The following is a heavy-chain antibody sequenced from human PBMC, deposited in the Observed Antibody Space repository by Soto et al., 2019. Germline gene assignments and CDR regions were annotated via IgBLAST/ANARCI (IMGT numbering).Heavy chain of an antibody. D-gene: IGHD3-22*01. Sequence: QVQLVQSGAELRKPGASVRVSCQASGYTFTSFGISWVRQARGQGLELVGWISGYNGDTACPQMAKGRFTLTINTSPSTAYLELRRLRSDDSAVYYCATTRTYYNDTTGYYPFIFAYGGPGSRVTVSS. J-gene: IGHJ4*02. CDR3: ATTRTYYNDTTGYYPFIFAY. V-gene: IGHV1-18*04. CDR1: GYTFTSFG. CDR2: ISGYNGDT.